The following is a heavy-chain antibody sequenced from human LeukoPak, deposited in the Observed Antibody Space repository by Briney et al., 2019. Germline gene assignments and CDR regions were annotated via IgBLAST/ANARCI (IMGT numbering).Heavy chain of an antibody. Sequence: GRSLRLSCAASGFTFSTYAMHWVRQAPGKGLEWVGVISYDGSNKFYADSVKGRFTISRDNSKNTIYLQMNSLRVEDTAMYYCASPYSGSYSYFDYWGQGTLVTVSS. J-gene: IGHJ4*02. D-gene: IGHD1-26*01. V-gene: IGHV3-30-3*01. CDR2: ISYDGSNK. CDR1: GFTFSTYA. CDR3: ASPYSGSYSYFDY.